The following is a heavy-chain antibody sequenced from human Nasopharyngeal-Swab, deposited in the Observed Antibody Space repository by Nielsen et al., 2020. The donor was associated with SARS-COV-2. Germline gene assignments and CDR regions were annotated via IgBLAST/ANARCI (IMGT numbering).Heavy chain of an antibody. CDR3: AKAVTLWFGELLGGALNAPFDY. V-gene: IGHV3-9*01. D-gene: IGHD3-10*01. CDR1: GFTFDDYA. J-gene: IGHJ4*02. Sequence: SLKISCAASGFTFDDYAMHWVRQAPGKGLEWVSGISWNSGSIGYADSVKGRFTISRDNSKNTLYLQMNSLRAEDTAVYYCAKAVTLWFGELLGGALNAPFDYWGQGTLVTVSS. CDR2: ISWNSGSI.